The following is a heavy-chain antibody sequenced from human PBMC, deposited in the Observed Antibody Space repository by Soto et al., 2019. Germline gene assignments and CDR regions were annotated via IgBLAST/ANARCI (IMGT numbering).Heavy chain of an antibody. CDR3: PRPRPGRSGLMQNLHY. V-gene: IGHV4-4*02. CDR2: SYHGGST. Sequence: SETLSLTCAVSGDSIRTTDWWSWVRQSPGKWLEWIGESYHGGSTNYNPTLKSRVTISVDKSKNQFSLKMTSLTAADTAVHYSPRPRPGRSGLMQNLHYWGPGIL. J-gene: IGHJ4*02. CDR1: GDSIRTTDW.